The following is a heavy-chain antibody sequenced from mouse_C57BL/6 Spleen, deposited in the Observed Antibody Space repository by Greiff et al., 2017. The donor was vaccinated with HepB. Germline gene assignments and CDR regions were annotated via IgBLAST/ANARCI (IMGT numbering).Heavy chain of an antibody. CDR1: GFNIKDDY. V-gene: IGHV14-4*01. CDR3: TTGGTYYFDY. Sequence: VQLKQSGAELVRPGASVKLSCTASGFNIKDDYMHWVKQRPEQGLEWIGWIDPENGDTEYASKFQGKATITADTSSNTAYLQLSSLTSEDTAVYYCTTGGTYYFDYWGQGTTLTVSS. J-gene: IGHJ2*01. D-gene: IGHD4-1*01. CDR2: IDPENGDT.